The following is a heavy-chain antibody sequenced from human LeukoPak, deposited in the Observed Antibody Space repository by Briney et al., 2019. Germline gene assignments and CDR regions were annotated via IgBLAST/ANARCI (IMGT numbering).Heavy chain of an antibody. V-gene: IGHV3-23*01. CDR3: AKGSSGYFFDL. D-gene: IGHD3-22*01. Sequence: GSLSLSCAAAGFLFNNYGLVGVRQAPGKGLEGVSSISNDGGGTTYADFVKGRFSVSRDNSKNTLFLQMNSLRAEDTALYYCAKGSSGYFFDLWGQGTLVTVSS. CDR1: GFLFNNYG. J-gene: IGHJ4*02. CDR2: ISNDGGGT.